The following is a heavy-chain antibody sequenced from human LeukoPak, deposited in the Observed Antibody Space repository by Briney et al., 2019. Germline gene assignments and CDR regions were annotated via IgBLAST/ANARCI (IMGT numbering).Heavy chain of an antibody. V-gene: IGHV4-39*01. CDR3: ARHAFAVYY. CDR1: GGSISSSSYY. J-gene: IGHJ4*02. Sequence: SETLSLTCTVSGGSISSSSYYWGWIRRHPGKGLEWIGSIYYSGSTYYNPSLKSRVTISVDTSKNQFSLKLSSVTAADTAVYYCARHAFAVYYWGQGTLVTVSS. CDR2: IYYSGST. D-gene: IGHD3-16*01.